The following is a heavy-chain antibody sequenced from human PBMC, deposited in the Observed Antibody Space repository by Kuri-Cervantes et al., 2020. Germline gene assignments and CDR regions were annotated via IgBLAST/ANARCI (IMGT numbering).Heavy chain of an antibody. CDR3: VRAGLSGVFGYDPFYFDS. CDR1: GGSFSGYY. CDR2: INHSGSN. J-gene: IGHJ4*02. V-gene: IGHV4-34*01. Sequence: SETLSLTCAVYGGSFSGYYWSWIRQPPGKGLEWIAEINHSGSNNYNPSLKSRVTISVVKSKNQFSMKLGSVTAADTAVYYCVRAGLSGVFGYDPFYFDSWGQGTLVTVSS. D-gene: IGHD5-12*01.